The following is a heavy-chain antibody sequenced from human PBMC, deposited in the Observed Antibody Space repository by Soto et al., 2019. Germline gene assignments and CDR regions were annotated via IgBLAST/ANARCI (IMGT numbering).Heavy chain of an antibody. D-gene: IGHD2-8*02. CDR3: AKARCTGDTCFVPDY. V-gene: IGHV3-23*01. Sequence: GGSLRLSCAASGFSFSSYTMAWARQAPGKGLEWVSSISGSGGSPSYADSVQGRFIISRDNPRNTVSLQMNRLRAEDTATYYCAKARCTGDTCFVPDYWGHGRLVTVSS. J-gene: IGHJ4*01. CDR2: ISGSGGSP. CDR1: GFSFSSYT.